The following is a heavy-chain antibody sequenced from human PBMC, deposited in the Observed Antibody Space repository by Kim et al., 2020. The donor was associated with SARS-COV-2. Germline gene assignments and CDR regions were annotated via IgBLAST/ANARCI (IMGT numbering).Heavy chain of an antibody. Sequence: ASVKVSCKASGYTFTSYGISWVRQAPGQGLEWMGWISAYNGNTNYAQKLQGRVTMTTDTSTSTAYMELRSLRSDDTAVYYCARDYEVRYYYDSSGYSPVDYWGQGTLVTVSS. CDR3: ARDYEVRYYYDSSGYSPVDY. D-gene: IGHD3-22*01. J-gene: IGHJ4*02. CDR1: GYTFTSYG. V-gene: IGHV1-18*01. CDR2: ISAYNGNT.